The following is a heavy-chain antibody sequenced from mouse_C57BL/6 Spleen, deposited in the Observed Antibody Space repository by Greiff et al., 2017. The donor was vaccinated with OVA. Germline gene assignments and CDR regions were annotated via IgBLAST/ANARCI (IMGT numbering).Heavy chain of an antibody. J-gene: IGHJ2*01. CDR1: GFSFNDDY. Sequence: VMLVESGPELVRPGASVKLSCTASGFSFNDDYMNWVKQRPEQGLEWIGWIDPGNGDTAYASKFQGKATLTADKSSNTAYLQLSSLTSEDTAVYYCTTDYSNDYWGKGTTLTVSS. V-gene: IGHV14-4*01. CDR2: IDPGNGDT. D-gene: IGHD2-5*01. CDR3: TTDYSNDY.